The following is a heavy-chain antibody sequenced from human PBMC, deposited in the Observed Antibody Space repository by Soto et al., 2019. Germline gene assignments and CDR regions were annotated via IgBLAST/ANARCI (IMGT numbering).Heavy chain of an antibody. CDR2: ISAYNGNT. J-gene: IGHJ4*02. D-gene: IGHD3-9*01. V-gene: IGHV1-18*01. CDR3: ARMAYYDILTGYCFDY. CDR1: GYTFTSYG. Sequence: GASVKVSCKASGYTFTSYGISWVRQAPGQGLEWMGWISAYNGNTNYAQKLQGRVTMTTDTSTSTAYMELRSLRSDDTAVYYCARMAYYDILTGYCFDYWGQGTLVTVSS.